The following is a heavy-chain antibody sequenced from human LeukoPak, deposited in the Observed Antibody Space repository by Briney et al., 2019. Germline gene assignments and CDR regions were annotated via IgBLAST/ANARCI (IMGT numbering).Heavy chain of an antibody. J-gene: IGHJ4*02. D-gene: IGHD1-26*01. CDR3: TRGRELLGQTYYFDY. CDR1: GGSISSYY. V-gene: IGHV4-59*08. Sequence: SETLSLTRTVSGGSISSYYWSWIRQPPGKGLEWIGYIYYSGSTNYNPSLKSRVTISVDTSKNQFSLKLSSVTAADTAVYCCTRGRELLGQTYYFDYWGQGTLVTVSS. CDR2: IYYSGST.